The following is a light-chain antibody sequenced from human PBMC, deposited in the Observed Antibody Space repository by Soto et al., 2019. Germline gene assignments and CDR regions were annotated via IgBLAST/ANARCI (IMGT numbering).Light chain of an antibody. CDR3: LQDYNYPYT. J-gene: IGKJ2*01. CDR2: TAS. CDR1: QGIRND. V-gene: IGKV1-6*01. Sequence: AIPMTQSPSSLSASVGDRVTITCRASQGIRNDLGWFQQKPGKAPKLLIYTASNLQSGVPSRFSGSGSGADFTLTISSLQPEDFGTYYCLQDYNYPYTFGQGTKLEIK.